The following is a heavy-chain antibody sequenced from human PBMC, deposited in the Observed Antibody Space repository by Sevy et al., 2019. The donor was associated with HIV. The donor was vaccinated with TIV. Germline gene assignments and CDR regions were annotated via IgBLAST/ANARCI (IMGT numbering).Heavy chain of an antibody. Sequence: GGSLRLSCTASGFTFSSYDMNWVRQAPGKGLEWVSKISSSGSSIYYADSVKGRFTISRDNAKNSLNLQMNSLRAEDTAVYYCTGNGGAFGNGFDPWGQGTLVTVSS. D-gene: IGHD3-16*01. CDR1: GFTFSSYD. J-gene: IGHJ5*02. CDR3: TGNGGAFGNGFDP. V-gene: IGHV3-48*03. CDR2: ISSSGSSI.